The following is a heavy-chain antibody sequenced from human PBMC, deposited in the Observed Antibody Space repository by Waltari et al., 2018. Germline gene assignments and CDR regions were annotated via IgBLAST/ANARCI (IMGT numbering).Heavy chain of an antibody. D-gene: IGHD2-21*02. J-gene: IGHJ6*02. CDR3: AVTTIGYYYGMDV. CDR1: GYSISSGYY. V-gene: IGHV4-38-2*01. CDR2: IYHSGST. Sequence: QVQLQESGPGLVKPSETLSLTCAVSGYSISSGYYWGWIRQPPGKGLEWIGSIYHSGSTYYNPSRKSRVTISVDTSKNQFFLKLSSVTAADTAVYYCAVTTIGYYYGMDVWGQGTMVTVSS.